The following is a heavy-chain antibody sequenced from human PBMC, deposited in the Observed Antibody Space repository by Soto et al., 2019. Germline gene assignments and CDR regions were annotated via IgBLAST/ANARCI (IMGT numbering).Heavy chain of an antibody. CDR1: GFTVSSNY. J-gene: IGHJ4*02. Sequence: EVQLVESGGGLVQPGGSLRLSCAASGFTVSSNYMSWVRQAPGKGLEWVSVIYSGGSTYYADSVKGRFTISRDNSKNTLYLQMNSLRAEDTAVYYCARDRGALEYSGYDPPGEYFDYWGQGTLVTVSS. D-gene: IGHD5-12*01. CDR2: IYSGGST. V-gene: IGHV3-66*01. CDR3: ARDRGALEYSGYDPPGEYFDY.